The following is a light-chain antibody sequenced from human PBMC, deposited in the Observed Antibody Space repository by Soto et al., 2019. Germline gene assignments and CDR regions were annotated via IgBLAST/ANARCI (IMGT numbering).Light chain of an antibody. V-gene: IGKV1-17*03. CDR3: LQHNNFPLT. CDR2: DAS. J-gene: IGKJ5*01. CDR1: QGISNH. Sequence: DIQMTQSPSAMSASVGDRVTITCRASQGISNHLVWFQLKPGKVPKRLIYDASSLQTGVPSRFSGSGSGTDFPLTLSSLQPEDFATYCCLQHNNFPLTFGQGTRLEAK.